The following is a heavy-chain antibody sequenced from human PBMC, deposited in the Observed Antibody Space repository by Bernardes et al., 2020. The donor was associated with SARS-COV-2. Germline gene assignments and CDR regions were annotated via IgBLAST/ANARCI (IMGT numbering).Heavy chain of an antibody. CDR3: ARDYRNSDGIFGVVTPFFDY. CDR1: GFTFSSYS. V-gene: IGHV3-48*01. Sequence: GGSLRLSCAASGFTFSSYSMNWVRQAPGKGLEWVSYISSGSSTLYYADSVKGRFTISRDNAKNSLYLQMNNLRAEDTAVFYCARDYRNSDGIFGVVTPFFDYWGQGTLVTVSS. D-gene: IGHD3-3*01. CDR2: ISSGSSTL. J-gene: IGHJ4*02.